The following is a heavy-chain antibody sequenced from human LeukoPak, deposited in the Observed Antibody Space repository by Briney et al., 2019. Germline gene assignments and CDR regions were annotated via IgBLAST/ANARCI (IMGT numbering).Heavy chain of an antibody. CDR1: GGSVSSGSYY. V-gene: IGHV4-61*01. D-gene: IGHD4/OR15-4a*01. Sequence: SETLSLTCTVSGGSVSSGSYYWSWIRQPPGKGLEWIGYIYYSGSTNYNPSLKSRVTISVDTSKNQFSLKLASVSAADTAVYYCARGGTQLTFPVWGQGTLVTVSS. J-gene: IGHJ4*02. CDR3: ARGGTQLTFPV. CDR2: IYYSGST.